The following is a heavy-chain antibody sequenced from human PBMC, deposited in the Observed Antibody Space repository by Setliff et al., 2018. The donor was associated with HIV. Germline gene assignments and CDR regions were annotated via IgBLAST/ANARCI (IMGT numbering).Heavy chain of an antibody. Sequence: SVKVSCKTSGYAFTSFQLHWVRQAPGQGLEWMGEIIPIFGIPSYAQRFQDRVTITADESTNTAYMELSSLRSEDTAVYYCARGGYHGFGSYGDYWGQGTLVTVSS. CDR2: IIPIFGIP. J-gene: IGHJ4*02. CDR3: ARGGYHGFGSYGDY. D-gene: IGHD3-10*01. V-gene: IGHV1-69*13. CDR1: GYAFTSFQ.